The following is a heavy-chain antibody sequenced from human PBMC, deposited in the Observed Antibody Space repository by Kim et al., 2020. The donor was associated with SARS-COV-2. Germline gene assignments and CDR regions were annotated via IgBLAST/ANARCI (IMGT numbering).Heavy chain of an antibody. J-gene: IGHJ3*02. D-gene: IGHD2-15*01. CDR2: ISSSSSYI. CDR3: ARATDIVVVVAAIPYAFDI. V-gene: IGHV3-21*01. Sequence: GGSLRLSCAASGFTFSSYSMNWVRQAPGKGLEWVSSISSSSSYIYYADSVKGRFTISRDNAKNSLYLQMNSLRAEDTAVYYCARATDIVVVVAAIPYAFDIWGQGTMVTVSS. CDR1: GFTFSSYS.